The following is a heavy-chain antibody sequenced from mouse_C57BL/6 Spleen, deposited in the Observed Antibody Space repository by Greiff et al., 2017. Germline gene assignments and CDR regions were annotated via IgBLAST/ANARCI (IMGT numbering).Heavy chain of an antibody. CDR3: ASDYYGSNLWYFDV. J-gene: IGHJ1*03. CDR1: GYTFTSYW. Sequence: QVQLQQPGTELVKPGASVKLSCRASGYTFTSYWMHWVKQRPGQGLEWIGNINPSNGGTNYNEKFKSKATLTVDKSSSTAYMQLSSLTSEDSAVXYCASDYYGSNLWYFDVWGTGTTVTVSS. V-gene: IGHV1-53*01. D-gene: IGHD1-1*01. CDR2: INPSNGGT.